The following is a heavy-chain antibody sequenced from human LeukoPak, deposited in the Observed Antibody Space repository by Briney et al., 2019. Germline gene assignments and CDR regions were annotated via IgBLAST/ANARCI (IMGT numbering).Heavy chain of an antibody. CDR3: ARDLYYFDSSGYYASDL. V-gene: IGHV3-7*01. CDR1: VFTFSDYW. CDR2: IKQDGSEK. D-gene: IGHD3-22*01. J-gene: IGHJ5*02. Sequence: PGGSLRLSCAASVFTFSDYWMSWVRQAPGKGLEWVANIKQDGSEKHYVDSLRGRFTISRDNAKNPLDLQMNSLRAEDTAVYFCARDLYYFDSSGYYASDLWGQGTLVTVSS.